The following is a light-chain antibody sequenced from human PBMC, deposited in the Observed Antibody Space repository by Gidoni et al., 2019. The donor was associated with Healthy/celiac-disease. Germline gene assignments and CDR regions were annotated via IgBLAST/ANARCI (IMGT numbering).Light chain of an antibody. CDR2: KAY. V-gene: IGKV1-5*03. CDR1: QSIRSR. Sequence: TINCRASQSIRSRLDWYQQKPGKAPKLLISKAYSLESGVRSRFGGSGSGTEFTLTISSLRPYDCVTYHCKGDKSYSRTFGQGTKVEIK. CDR3: KGDKSYSRT. J-gene: IGKJ1*01.